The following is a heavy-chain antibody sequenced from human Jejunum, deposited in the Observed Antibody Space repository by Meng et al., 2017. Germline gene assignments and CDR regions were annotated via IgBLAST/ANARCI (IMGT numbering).Heavy chain of an antibody. Sequence: GESLKISCTASGFPFSSYAMSWVRQAPGKGLEWVSGIDRDGTGTYYAASVKGRFTISRDNSKNTLYMQMNSLRVEGTAEYFCANGYTPDSWGQGTLVTVSS. CDR1: GFPFSSYA. V-gene: IGHV3-23*03. D-gene: IGHD5-12*01. CDR3: ANGYTPDS. CDR2: IDRDGTGT. J-gene: IGHJ4*02.